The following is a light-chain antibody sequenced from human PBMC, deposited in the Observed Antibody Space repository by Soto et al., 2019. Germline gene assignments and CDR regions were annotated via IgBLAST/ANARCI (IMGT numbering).Light chain of an antibody. CDR2: EVT. CDR1: RDDIGAYDY. J-gene: IGLJ2*01. V-gene: IGLV2-14*01. CDR3: TSYTNSSAVV. Sequence: QSALTQPASVSGSPGQSITISCAGTRDDIGAYDYVSWYQQHPGNAPKLLVYEVTNRPSGVSDRFSGSKSGNTASLTIYGLQAEDEADYYCTSYTNSSAVVFGGGTKVTVL.